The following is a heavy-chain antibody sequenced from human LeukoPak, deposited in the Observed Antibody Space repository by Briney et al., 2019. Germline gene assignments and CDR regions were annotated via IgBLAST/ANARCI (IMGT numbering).Heavy chain of an antibody. CDR2: INPNTGDT. J-gene: IGHJ4*02. CDR1: GYTFTGHY. Sequence: ASVRVSCKASGYTFTGHYMHWVRQAPGQGLEWMGWINPNTGDTNFAQKFQGRVTMTRDTSISTAYMDLSRLRSDDTAVYYCARVYSSSWIPFDYWGQGTLVTVSS. D-gene: IGHD6-13*01. V-gene: IGHV1-2*02. CDR3: ARVYSSSWIPFDY.